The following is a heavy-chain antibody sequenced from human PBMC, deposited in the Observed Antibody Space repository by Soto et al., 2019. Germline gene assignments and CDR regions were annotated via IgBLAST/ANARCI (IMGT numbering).Heavy chain of an antibody. D-gene: IGHD3-10*01. CDR3: ARVRVAAASDYYYGMDV. CDR2: INPNSGGT. Sequence: GASVKVSCKASGYTFTGYYMHWVRQAPGQGLEWMGWINPNSGGTNYAQKLQGWVTMTRDTSISTDYMELSRLRSDDTAVFYCARVRVAAASDYYYGMDVWGQGTTVTVSS. V-gene: IGHV1-2*04. CDR1: GYTFTGYY. J-gene: IGHJ6*02.